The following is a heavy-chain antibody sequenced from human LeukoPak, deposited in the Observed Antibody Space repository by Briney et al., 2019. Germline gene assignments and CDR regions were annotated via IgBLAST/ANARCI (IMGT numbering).Heavy chain of an antibody. D-gene: IGHD4-17*01. CDR2: IIPIFGTA. Sequence: SVKVYWKASGGTFSSYAISWVRQAPGQGLEWMGGIIPIFGTANYAQKFQGRVTITADESTSTAYMELSSLRSEDTAVYYCARGEDDYGDYVHDYWGQGTLVTVPS. V-gene: IGHV1-69*01. CDR3: ARGEDDYGDYVHDY. CDR1: GGTFSSYA. J-gene: IGHJ4*02.